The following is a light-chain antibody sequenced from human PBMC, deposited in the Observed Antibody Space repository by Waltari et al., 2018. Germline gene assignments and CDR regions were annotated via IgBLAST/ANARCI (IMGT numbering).Light chain of an antibody. V-gene: IGLV2-18*02. CDR1: NSDVGYFNR. CDR2: EVP. CDR3: MSYTTSDTWV. Sequence: QSALTQPPSVSGSPGQSVTISCTGTNSDVGYFNRVTWYQKAPGTAPKLLIFEVPNRPSGVLDGFSGSKSGNTASLTISGLQADDETDYYCMSYTTSDTWVFGGGTKVTVL. J-gene: IGLJ3*02.